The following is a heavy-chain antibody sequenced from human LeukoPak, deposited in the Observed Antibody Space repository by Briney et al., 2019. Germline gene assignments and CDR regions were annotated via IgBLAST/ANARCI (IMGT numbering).Heavy chain of an antibody. J-gene: IGHJ4*02. CDR2: IYYTGRT. CDR1: GGSISGGKDF. CDR3: ARRGITYSSSFCEY. D-gene: IGHD6-13*01. Sequence: KSSETLSLTCTVSGGSISGGKDFWGWIRQPPGQGLEWMGSIYYTGRTYYNSSLRSRVTISVDTSRNEFSLQVRSLTATETAVYYCARRGITYSSSFCEYWRQESVVTVSS. V-gene: IGHV4-39*01.